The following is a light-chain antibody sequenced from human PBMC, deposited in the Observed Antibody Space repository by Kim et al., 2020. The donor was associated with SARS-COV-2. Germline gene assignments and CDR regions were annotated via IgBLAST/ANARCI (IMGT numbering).Light chain of an antibody. Sequence: SYELTQPPSVSVAPGKTARITCGGNNIGSKSVHWYQQKPGQAPVTVIYYDSDRPSGIPERFSGSNSGNTATLAISRVEAGDEADYYCQVWDSSSDHRVFGGGTQLTVL. CDR1: NIGSKS. V-gene: IGLV3-21*04. CDR2: YDS. CDR3: QVWDSSSDHRV. J-gene: IGLJ3*02.